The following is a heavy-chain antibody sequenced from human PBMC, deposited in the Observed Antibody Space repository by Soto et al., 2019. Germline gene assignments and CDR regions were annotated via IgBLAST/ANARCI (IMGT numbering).Heavy chain of an antibody. D-gene: IGHD2-2*01. V-gene: IGHV4-34*01. CDR1: GGSFSGYY. CDR2: INHSGNT. Sequence: QVQLQQWGAGLLKPSETLSLTCAVYGGSFSGYYWTWIRQTPGKGLEWIGEINHSGNTNYEPSLKSRVSISADTSKKQFSLNLTSVTAADTAVYYCARGECSSIYCFMRWALDLWGQGTVVTVSS. J-gene: IGHJ3*01. CDR3: ARGECSSIYCFMRWALDL.